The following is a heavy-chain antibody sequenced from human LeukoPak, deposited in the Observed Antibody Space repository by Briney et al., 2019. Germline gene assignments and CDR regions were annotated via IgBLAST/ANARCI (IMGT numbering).Heavy chain of an antibody. CDR3: ASIPLYSSSWYSDFDY. CDR1: GYTFTGYY. Sequence: GASVKVSCKASGYTFTGYYMHWVRQAPGQGLEWMGWINPNSGGTNYAQKFQGRVTMTRDTSISTACMELSRLRSDDTAVYYCASIPLYSSSWYSDFDYWGQGTLVTVSS. V-gene: IGHV1-2*02. J-gene: IGHJ4*02. D-gene: IGHD6-13*01. CDR2: INPNSGGT.